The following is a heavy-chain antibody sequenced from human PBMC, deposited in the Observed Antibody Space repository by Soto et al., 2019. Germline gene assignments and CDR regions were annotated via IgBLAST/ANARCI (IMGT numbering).Heavy chain of an antibody. Sequence: LRLSFVASGFTFENYAMSWVRQAPGKGLEWVSAISGSGGTTYYSDSVKGRFTISRDNSKNTVYLQMNDLRVEDAAEYFCAKDSWAIFGVPAGEYYAMDVWGQGTTVTVSS. CDR1: GFTFENYA. J-gene: IGHJ6*02. CDR2: ISGSGGTT. D-gene: IGHD3-3*01. CDR3: AKDSWAIFGVPAGEYYAMDV. V-gene: IGHV3-23*01.